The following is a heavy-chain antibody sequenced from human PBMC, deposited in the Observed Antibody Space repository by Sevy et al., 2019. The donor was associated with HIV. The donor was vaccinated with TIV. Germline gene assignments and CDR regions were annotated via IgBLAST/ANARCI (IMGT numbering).Heavy chain of an antibody. CDR3: ARDDGPRDYDLWSGYYLLYYYYGMDV. D-gene: IGHD3-3*01. V-gene: IGHV1-18*01. J-gene: IGHJ6*02. Sequence: ASVKVSCKASGYTFTSYGISWVRQAPGQGLEWMGWISAYNGNTNYAQKLQGRVTMTTDTSTSTAYMELRSLRSDDTAVYYCARDDGPRDYDLWSGYYLLYYYYGMDVWGQGTTVTVSS. CDR1: GYTFTSYG. CDR2: ISAYNGNT.